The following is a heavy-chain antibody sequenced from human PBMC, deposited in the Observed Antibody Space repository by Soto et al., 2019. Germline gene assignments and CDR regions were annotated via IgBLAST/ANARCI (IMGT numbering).Heavy chain of an antibody. CDR2: ISYDGSNK. CDR1: GFTFSSYA. CDR3: ARVRGMVYAMGTSGMDV. Sequence: SLRLSCAASGFTFSSYAMHWVRQAPGKGLEWVAVISYDGSNKYYADSVKGRFTISRDNSKNTLYLQMNSLRAEDTAVDYCARVRGMVYAMGTSGMDVWGQGTTVTVSS. D-gene: IGHD2-8*01. V-gene: IGHV3-30-3*01. J-gene: IGHJ6*02.